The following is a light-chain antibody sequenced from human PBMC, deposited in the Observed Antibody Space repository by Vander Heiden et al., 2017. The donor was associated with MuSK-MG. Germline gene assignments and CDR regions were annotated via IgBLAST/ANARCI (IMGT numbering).Light chain of an antibody. CDR1: QIVSSY. J-gene: IGKJ5*01. CDR3: QYRSNSLT. CDR2: EAS. V-gene: IGKV3D-11*02. Sequence: EIVLTQYQATLSLSPGEIATLSCRASQIVSSYLAWYQQKPGQAPRLLYYEASNRATGIPGRFSGSGAGTDFTLTISSLEPEDFAVYYCQYRSNSLTFGQGTRLEIK.